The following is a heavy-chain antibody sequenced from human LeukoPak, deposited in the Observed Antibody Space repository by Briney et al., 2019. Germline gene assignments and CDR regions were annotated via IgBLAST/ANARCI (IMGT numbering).Heavy chain of an antibody. Sequence: GGSLRLSCAASGFTFSGYGMHWVRQAPGKGLEWVAVIWYDGSNKYYADSVKGRFTISKDNSKNTLNLQMNSLRAEDTALYYCARDRANRYFDLWGRGTLVTVSS. V-gene: IGHV3-33*08. CDR2: IWYDGSNK. D-gene: IGHD3-10*01. CDR3: ARDRANRYFDL. J-gene: IGHJ2*01. CDR1: GFTFSGYG.